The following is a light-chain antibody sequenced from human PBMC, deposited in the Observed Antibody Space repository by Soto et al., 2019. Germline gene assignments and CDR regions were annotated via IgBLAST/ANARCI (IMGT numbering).Light chain of an antibody. CDR1: QDINKY. Sequence: DLPMTQSPSSLSASVGDRITITCQASQDINKYLNWYQQKLGKAPKLLIYDASNLQRGVPSRFSGSGSGTHFSLSISSLQPEDIATYYCQQSENGPLTFGGGTKVEIK. CDR2: DAS. J-gene: IGKJ4*01. V-gene: IGKV1-33*01. CDR3: QQSENGPLT.